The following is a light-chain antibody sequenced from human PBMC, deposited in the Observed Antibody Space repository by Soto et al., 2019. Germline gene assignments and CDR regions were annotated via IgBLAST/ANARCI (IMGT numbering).Light chain of an antibody. CDR1: SSDIGTYDF. CDR3: SSYTGTITLV. Sequence: QSVLTQPASVSGSPGPSITISCTGTSSDIGTYDFVSWYQQHPGKAPKLIIYDVTYRPSGVSNRFSGSKSGNTASLTISGLQAEDEADYYCSSYTGTITLVFGGGTKVTVL. CDR2: DVT. V-gene: IGLV2-14*03. J-gene: IGLJ3*02.